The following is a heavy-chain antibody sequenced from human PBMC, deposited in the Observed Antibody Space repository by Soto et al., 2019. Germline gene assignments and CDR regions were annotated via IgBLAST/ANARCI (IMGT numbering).Heavy chain of an antibody. D-gene: IGHD5-18*01. V-gene: IGHV1-69*06. CDR1: GRIFSSFP. Sequence: QGQVVQSGAEVKKPGSSVKISCKASGRIFSSFPTSWVRQVPGQGLEWMGGVIRASGSVTYAPKFQGRVTMTAVNSAGIGYMELTSLTSEDTAIYYCARVGSRDAYNYVLDQWGPGTMVTVSS. CDR2: VIRASGSV. CDR3: ARVGSRDAYNYVLDQ. J-gene: IGHJ1*01.